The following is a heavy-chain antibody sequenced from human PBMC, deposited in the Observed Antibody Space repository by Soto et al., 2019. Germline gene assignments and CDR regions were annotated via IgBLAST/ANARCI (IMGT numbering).Heavy chain of an antibody. CDR3: AKDQKDYSGSGTYYVPYGMDV. CDR1: GCTLSNFG. CDR2: TSFDGNKN. Sequence: QVQLVESGGGVVQPGRSLRLSCVASGCTLSNFGMHWVRQAPGKGLEWVALTSFDGNKNYYADSVKGRFTLSRDNSKNTLYLQMNILRAEDTALYFCAKDQKDYSGSGTYYVPYGMDVWGQGTTVTVSS. J-gene: IGHJ6*02. D-gene: IGHD3-10*01. V-gene: IGHV3-30*18.